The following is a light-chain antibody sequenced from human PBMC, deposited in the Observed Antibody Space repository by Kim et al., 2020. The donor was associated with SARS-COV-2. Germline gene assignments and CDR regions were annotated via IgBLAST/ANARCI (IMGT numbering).Light chain of an antibody. CDR3: QQSYSTPPIT. J-gene: IGKJ5*01. Sequence: SGGDRVTITCRASQSISSYLNWYQQKPGKAPKLLIYAASSLQSGVPSRFSGSGSGTDFTLTISSLQPEDFATYYCQQSYSTPPITFGQGTRLEIK. CDR2: AAS. CDR1: QSISSY. V-gene: IGKV1-39*01.